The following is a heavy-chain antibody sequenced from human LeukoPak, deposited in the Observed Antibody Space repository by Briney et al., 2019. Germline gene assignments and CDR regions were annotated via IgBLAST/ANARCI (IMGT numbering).Heavy chain of an antibody. D-gene: IGHD3-22*01. V-gene: IGHV1-18*01. CDR1: GYTFTSYG. CDR3: ARDTPLVARGLVVVVPDY. J-gene: IGHJ4*02. CDR2: SSAYNGNT. Sequence: ASVKVSCKASGYTFTSYGISWVRQAPGQGLERMGWSSAYNGNTNYAQKLQGRATMTTDTSTSTAYMELRSLRSDDTAVYYCARDTPLVARGLVVVVPDYWGQGTLVTVSS.